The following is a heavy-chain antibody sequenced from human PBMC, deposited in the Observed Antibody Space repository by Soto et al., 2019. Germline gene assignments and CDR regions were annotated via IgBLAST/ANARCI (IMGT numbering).Heavy chain of an antibody. Sequence: ASVKVSCKASGYTFTSYGISWVRQAPGQGLEWMGWISAYNGNTNYAQKLQGRVTMTTDTSTSTAYMELRSLRSDDTAVYYCAREIYSYGSGSSRLNWFDPWGQGTLVTVSS. CDR2: ISAYNGNT. J-gene: IGHJ5*02. CDR3: AREIYSYGSGSSRLNWFDP. V-gene: IGHV1-18*01. D-gene: IGHD3-10*01. CDR1: GYTFTSYG.